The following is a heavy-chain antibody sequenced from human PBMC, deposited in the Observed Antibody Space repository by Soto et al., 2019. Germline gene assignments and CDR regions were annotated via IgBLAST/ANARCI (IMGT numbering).Heavy chain of an antibody. CDR3: ARGTPYHRNDDWFDT. J-gene: IGHJ5*02. Sequence: SETLSLTCTVSGGSISSSSYYWGWIRQPPGKGLEWIGIIYYSGSTYYNPSLKSRVAISVDTSKNQFSVKLTSVTAADTAVYYCARGTPYHRNDDWFDTWGQGTLVTVSS. CDR2: IYYSGST. CDR1: GGSISSSSYY. V-gene: IGHV4-39*07.